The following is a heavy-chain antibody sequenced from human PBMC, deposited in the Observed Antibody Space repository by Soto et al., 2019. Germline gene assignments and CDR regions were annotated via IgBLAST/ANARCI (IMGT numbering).Heavy chain of an antibody. CDR3: ARHLVEMATIPLFHH. Sequence: GGSLRLSCAASGFTFSSYWMSWVRQAPGKGLEWVANIKQDGSEKYYVDSVKGRFTISRDNAKNSLYLQMNSLRAEDTAVYYCARHLVEMATIPLFHHWGQGTLVTVSS. V-gene: IGHV3-7*03. CDR2: IKQDGSEK. D-gene: IGHD5-12*01. CDR1: GFTFSSYW. J-gene: IGHJ1*01.